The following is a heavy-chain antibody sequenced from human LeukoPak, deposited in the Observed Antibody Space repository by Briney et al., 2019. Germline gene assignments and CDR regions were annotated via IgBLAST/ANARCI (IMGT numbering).Heavy chain of an antibody. CDR2: INPSSGGT. D-gene: IGHD3-22*01. J-gene: IGHJ3*02. Sequence: GASVKVSCTASGYTFTGYYMHWVRQAPGQGLEWMGWINPSSGGTNYAQKFQGRVTMTRDMSTSTVYMELSSLRSEDTAVYYCARDPFTMIVDHDAFDIWGQGTMVTVSS. CDR1: GYTFTGYY. V-gene: IGHV1-2*02. CDR3: ARDPFTMIVDHDAFDI.